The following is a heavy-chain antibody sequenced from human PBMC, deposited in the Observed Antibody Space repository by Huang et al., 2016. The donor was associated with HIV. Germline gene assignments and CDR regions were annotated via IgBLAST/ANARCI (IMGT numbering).Heavy chain of an antibody. J-gene: IGHJ4*02. CDR3: TRLWHPLSEFDH. CDR1: GFTFTTSW. V-gene: IGHV3-7*01. CDR2: INQEGSEK. Sequence: VQLVESGGGLVQPGGSLRVSCEASGFTFTTSWMSWVRQAPGKGLEWVANINQEGSEKSYVGSVKGRFTISRDNAKKSLYLQMNSLRDDDTAVYYCTRLWHPLSEFDHWGQGTLVIVSS. D-gene: IGHD3-16*01.